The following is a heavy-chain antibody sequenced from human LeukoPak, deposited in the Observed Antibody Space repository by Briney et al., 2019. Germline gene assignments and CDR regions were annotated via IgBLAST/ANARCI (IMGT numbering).Heavy chain of an antibody. D-gene: IGHD3-22*01. CDR1: GGSISSSGYY. CDR3: ARGSGTYYYDSGGYLNWFDP. Sequence: SETLSLTCTVSGGSISSSGYYWGWMRQPPGKGLELIGTVYYAGSTYYNPSLKSRVTISEDTSRNQFSLKLNSVTAADTAVYYCARGSGTYYYDSGGYLNWFDPWGQGILVTVSS. CDR2: VYYAGST. V-gene: IGHV4-39*01. J-gene: IGHJ5*02.